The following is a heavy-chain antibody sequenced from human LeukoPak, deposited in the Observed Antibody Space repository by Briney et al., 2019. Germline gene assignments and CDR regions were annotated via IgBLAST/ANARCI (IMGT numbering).Heavy chain of an antibody. J-gene: IGHJ3*02. CDR3: ARWTNFHAFDI. CDR1: GFTFSSYA. D-gene: IGHD1-1*01. Sequence: GGSLRLSCAASGFTFSSYAMTWVRQAPGKGLEWVSLLYSAGSTNYADSVKGRFTISRDDSKNTVYLQMNSLRAEDTAVYYCARWTNFHAFDIWGQGTLVTVSS. CDR2: LYSAGST. V-gene: IGHV3-23*03.